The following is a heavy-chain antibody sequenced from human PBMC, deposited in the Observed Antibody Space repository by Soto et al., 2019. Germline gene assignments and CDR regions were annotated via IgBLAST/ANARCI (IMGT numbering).Heavy chain of an antibody. Sequence: QPGGSLRLSCAASGFTFSSYAMSWVRQAPGKGLEWVSAISGSGGSTYYADSVKGRFTISRDNSKNTLYLQMNSLRAEDTAVYYCAKGTPVSSRMVGPYYDFWSGYRHYYYGMDVWGQGTTVTVSS. J-gene: IGHJ6*02. V-gene: IGHV3-23*01. CDR2: ISGSGGST. CDR1: GFTFSSYA. D-gene: IGHD3-3*01. CDR3: AKGTPVSSRMVGPYYDFWSGYRHYYYGMDV.